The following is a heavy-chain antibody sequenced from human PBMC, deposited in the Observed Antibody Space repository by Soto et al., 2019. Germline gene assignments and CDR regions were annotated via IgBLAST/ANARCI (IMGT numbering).Heavy chain of an antibody. CDR1: GGSITGGFSY. CDR3: ARSLPGGTVFYMDI. V-gene: IGHV4-31*03. Sequence: QLQLRESGPGLVQPAQTLSLTCTVAGGSITGGFSYWTWVRQHPGKGLEWVGHIYYSGTAYYNPSLKSRVALSVDPSQNRFSLKLSSVTAADMAIYFCARSLPGGTVFYMDIWGEGTTVTVSS. D-gene: IGHD1-26*01. J-gene: IGHJ6*03. CDR2: IYYSGTA.